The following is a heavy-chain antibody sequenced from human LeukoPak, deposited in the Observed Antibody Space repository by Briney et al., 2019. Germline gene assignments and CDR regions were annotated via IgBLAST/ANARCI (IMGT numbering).Heavy chain of an antibody. J-gene: IGHJ4*02. CDR3: ATRSEWELFFDY. CDR1: GFTFSSYG. D-gene: IGHD1-26*01. Sequence: GGSLRLSCAASGFTFSSYGMHWVRQAPGKGLEWVSSIISSSSYIYYADSVKGRFTISRDNAKNSLYLQMNSLRAEDTAVYYCATRSEWELFFDYWGQGTLVTVSS. V-gene: IGHV3-21*01. CDR2: IISSSSYI.